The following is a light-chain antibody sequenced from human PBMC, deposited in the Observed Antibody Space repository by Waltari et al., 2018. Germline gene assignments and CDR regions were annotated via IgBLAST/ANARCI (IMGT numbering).Light chain of an antibody. Sequence: QSVLTQPPSASGTPGQRVTISCSGSSSNIGASTVIWYQQFPGTAPKLLIYGVIQRPSGIPSRFSGSKSGNTASLTISGLQIEDEADYYCCSYGGVNTLGVLFGGGSKLTV. V-gene: IGLV1-44*01. CDR1: SSNIGAST. J-gene: IGLJ2*01. CDR2: GVI. CDR3: CSYGGVNTLGVL.